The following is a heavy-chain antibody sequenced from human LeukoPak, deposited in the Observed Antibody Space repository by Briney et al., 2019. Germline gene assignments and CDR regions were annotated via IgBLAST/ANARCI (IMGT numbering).Heavy chain of an antibody. CDR3: AKDRDDYVWGSYLGAFDI. V-gene: IGHV3-7*03. J-gene: IGHJ3*02. CDR2: MSEDGNEI. CDR1: GFIFSDFS. D-gene: IGHD3-16*01. Sequence: GGSLRLSCTVSGFIFSDFSMSWVRQAPGKGLEWVAKMSEDGNEIFYVDSVKGRFTISRDNSKNTLYLQMNTLRAEDTAVYYCAKDRDDYVWGSYLGAFDIWGQGTMVTVSS.